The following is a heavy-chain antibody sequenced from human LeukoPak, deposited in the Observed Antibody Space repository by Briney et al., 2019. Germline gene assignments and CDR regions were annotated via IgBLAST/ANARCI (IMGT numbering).Heavy chain of an antibody. CDR3: ARVGGYCSSTSCYHFDY. D-gene: IGHD2-2*01. Sequence: SVKVSCKASGGTFSSYAISWVRQAPGQGLEWMGGIIPIFGTANYAQKFQGRVTITADESTSTAYMELSSLRSEDTAVYYCARVGGYCSSTSCYHFDYWGQGTLVTVSS. V-gene: IGHV1-69*01. J-gene: IGHJ4*02. CDR2: IIPIFGTA. CDR1: GGTFSSYA.